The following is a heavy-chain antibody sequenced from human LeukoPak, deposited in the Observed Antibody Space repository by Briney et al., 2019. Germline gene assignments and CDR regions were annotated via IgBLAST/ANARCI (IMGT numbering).Heavy chain of an antibody. CDR1: GYPFTTFW. J-gene: IGHJ4*02. CDR3: ARRDLAGSYFDY. V-gene: IGHV5-51*01. CDR2: IYRGEADN. D-gene: IGHD1-26*01. Sequence: GGSLKTPLQNLGYPFTTFWFAGVRQLPDKGRGWTGIIYRGEADNKFSPSFQGQVTISADQSISTAYLQWSSLKASDTAMYYCARRDLAGSYFDYWGQGTLVTVPS.